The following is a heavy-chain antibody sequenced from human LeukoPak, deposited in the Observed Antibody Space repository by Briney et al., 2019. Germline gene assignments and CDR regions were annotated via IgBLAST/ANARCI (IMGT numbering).Heavy chain of an antibody. D-gene: IGHD3-22*01. CDR1: GFTFSSYG. Sequence: GRSLRLSCAASGFTFSSYGMHWVRQAPGKGLEWVAVIWYDGSNKYYADSVKGRFTISRDNSKNTLYLQVNSLRAEDTAVYYCARGYYLTDYWGQGTLVTVSS. CDR3: ARGYYLTDY. CDR2: IWYDGSNK. J-gene: IGHJ4*02. V-gene: IGHV3-33*01.